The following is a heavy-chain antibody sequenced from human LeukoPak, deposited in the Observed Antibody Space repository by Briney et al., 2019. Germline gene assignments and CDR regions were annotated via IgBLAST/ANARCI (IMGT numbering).Heavy chain of an antibody. Sequence: KPSETLSLTCTVSGGSISSSHWTWIRQPPGKGLEWIGYVFYSGSTNYNPSLKSRVTISIGTAKDRFSLRLTSVTAADTAVYYCARLGEHNLKDWGRGILVTVSS. CDR3: ARLGEHNLKD. J-gene: IGHJ4*02. CDR1: GGSISSSH. CDR2: VFYSGST. V-gene: IGHV4-59*01. D-gene: IGHD3-16*01.